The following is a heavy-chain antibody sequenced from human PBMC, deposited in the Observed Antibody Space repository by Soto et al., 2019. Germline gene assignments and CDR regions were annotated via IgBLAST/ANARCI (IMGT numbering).Heavy chain of an antibody. V-gene: IGHV1-69*01. CDR3: ARDGDCSRTSCYARGYYGMDG. CDR2: IITIFGTA. D-gene: IGHD2-2*01. Sequence: QVQLVQSGAEVKKPGSSVKVSCKASGGTFSSYAISWVRQAPGQGLEWMGGIITIFGTANYAQKFQGRVTITAYESTSTAYMELGSLRSECTAVYYWARDGDCSRTSCYARGYYGMDGLGQGTSVTVSS. CDR1: GGTFSSYA. J-gene: IGHJ6*02.